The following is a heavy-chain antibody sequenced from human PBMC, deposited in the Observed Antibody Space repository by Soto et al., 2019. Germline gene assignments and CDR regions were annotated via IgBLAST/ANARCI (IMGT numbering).Heavy chain of an antibody. CDR2: INAGNGNT. D-gene: IGHD2-8*01. V-gene: IGHV1-3*01. Sequence: SVKVSCKASGYTFTSYAMHWVRQAPGQRLEWMGWINAGNGNTKYSQKFQGRVTITRDTSASTAYMELSSLRSEDTAVYYCARDIVLMVYAMDYWGQGTLVTVSS. CDR1: GYTFTSYA. CDR3: ARDIVLMVYAMDY. J-gene: IGHJ4*02.